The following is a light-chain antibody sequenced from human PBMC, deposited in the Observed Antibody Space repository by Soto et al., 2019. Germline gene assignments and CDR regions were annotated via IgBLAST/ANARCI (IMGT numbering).Light chain of an antibody. V-gene: IGLV2-23*03. J-gene: IGLJ2*01. CDR2: EGS. CDR1: SSDVGIFNL. Sequence: QSALTQPASVSGSPGQSITISCTGTSSDVGIFNLVSSYQHRAPQLMIYEGSKRPSGVSTPFSGSKSGNTASLTISGLQAEDEANYYCCSHTNSSTFQVFGGGTKLTVL. CDR3: CSHTNSSTFQV.